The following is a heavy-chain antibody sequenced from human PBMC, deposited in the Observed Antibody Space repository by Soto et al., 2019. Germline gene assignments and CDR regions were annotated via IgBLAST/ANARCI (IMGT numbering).Heavy chain of an antibody. D-gene: IGHD3-3*01. V-gene: IGHV4-61*01. CDR3: ARDTEYYDFRSGYYSPDYYYYGMDV. CDR1: GGSVSSSSYY. J-gene: IGHJ6*02. CDR2: IHYSGTT. Sequence: KPSETLSLTCTVSGGSVSSSSYYWDWIRQSPGRGLEWIGYIHYSGTTKYNPSLKSRVTISVDTSKNQFSLKLSSVTAADTAVYYCARDTEYYDFRSGYYSPDYYYYGMDVWGQGTTVTVSS.